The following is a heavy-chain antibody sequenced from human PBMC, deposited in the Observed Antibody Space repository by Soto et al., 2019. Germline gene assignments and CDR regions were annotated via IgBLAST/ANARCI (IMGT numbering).Heavy chain of an antibody. D-gene: IGHD3-10*01. V-gene: IGHV3-74*01. CDR1: GFTFRSYL. J-gene: IGHJ6*02. CDR3: AKSIGLLSGYYYGMDV. CDR2: INSDGSST. Sequence: AGGALRLSRATPGFTFRSYLMHWVPPAPREGLVWVSRINSDGSSTSYADSVKGRFTISRDNAKNTLYLQMNSLRAEDTAVYYCAKSIGLLSGYYYGMDVWGQGTTVTVSS.